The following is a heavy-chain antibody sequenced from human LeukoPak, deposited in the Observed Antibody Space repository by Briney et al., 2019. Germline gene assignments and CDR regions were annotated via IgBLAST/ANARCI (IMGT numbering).Heavy chain of an antibody. V-gene: IGHV1-18*01. CDR2: ISAYNGNT. J-gene: IGHJ3*02. CDR1: GYTFTSYG. Sequence: ASVKVSCKASGYTFTSYGISWVRQAPGQGLEWMGWISAYNGNTNYAQKFQGRVTITADKSTSTAYMELSSLRSEDTAVYYCARDRGPTYYYDSSGYRNDAFDIWGQGTMVTVSS. CDR3: ARDRGPTYYYDSSGYRNDAFDI. D-gene: IGHD3-22*01.